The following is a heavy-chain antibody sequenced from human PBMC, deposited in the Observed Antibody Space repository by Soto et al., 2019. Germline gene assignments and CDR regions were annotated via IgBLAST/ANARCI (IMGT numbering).Heavy chain of an antibody. J-gene: IGHJ6*02. V-gene: IGHV1-69*12. CDR2: IIPIFGTA. CDR1: GGTFSRYG. CDR3: ARARNDNYYYGMDV. D-gene: IGHD3-22*01. Sequence: QVQLVQSGAEVKKPGSPVKVSCKASGGTFSRYGISWVRQAPGQGLEWMGGIIPIFGTANYAQKFQGRVTITADESMSTAYMELSSLRSEDTAVYYCARARNDNYYYGMDVRGQGTTVTVSS.